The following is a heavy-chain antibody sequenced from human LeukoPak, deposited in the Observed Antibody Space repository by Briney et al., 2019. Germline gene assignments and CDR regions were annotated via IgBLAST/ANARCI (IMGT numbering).Heavy chain of an antibody. Sequence: GGSLRLSCAASGFTFSTHWMSWVRQAPGKGLEWVANIKQDGSEKYYVDSVKGRFTISRDNAKNSLYLQMNSLRAEDTAVYYCARVADIRAFDIWGQGTMVTVSS. CDR1: GFTFSTHW. V-gene: IGHV3-7*01. CDR2: IKQDGSEK. CDR3: ARVADIRAFDI. D-gene: IGHD2-15*01. J-gene: IGHJ3*02.